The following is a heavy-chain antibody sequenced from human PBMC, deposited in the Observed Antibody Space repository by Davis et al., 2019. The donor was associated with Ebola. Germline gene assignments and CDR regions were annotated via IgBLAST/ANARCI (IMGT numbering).Heavy chain of an antibody. Sequence: AASVKVSCKASGYTFTGYYMHWVRQAPGQGLEWMGIINPSGGSTSYAQKFQGRVTMTRDTSTSTVYMELSSLRSEDTAVYYCARYCSGGSCHSHYYYYGMDVWGQGTTVTVSS. V-gene: IGHV1-46*01. CDR2: INPSGGST. CDR3: ARYCSGGSCHSHYYYYGMDV. J-gene: IGHJ6*02. D-gene: IGHD2-15*01. CDR1: GYTFTGYY.